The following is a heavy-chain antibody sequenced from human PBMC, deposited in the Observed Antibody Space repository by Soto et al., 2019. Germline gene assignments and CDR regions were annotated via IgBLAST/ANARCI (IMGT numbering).Heavy chain of an antibody. V-gene: IGHV3-72*01. CDR1: GFFFSDHS. CDR3: ARASPIKIFVLDPSSYYCYMDV. CDR2: AKNKVNRYTT. J-gene: IGHJ6*03. Sequence: PGGSLRLSCAASGFFFSDHSMDWVRQAPGKGLEWVGRAKNKVNRYTTEYAASVKGRFTISRDESKDSLYLQMNNLKTEDTAVYYCARASPIKIFVLDPSSYYCYMDVCGKRSTVPVS. D-gene: IGHD3-3*01.